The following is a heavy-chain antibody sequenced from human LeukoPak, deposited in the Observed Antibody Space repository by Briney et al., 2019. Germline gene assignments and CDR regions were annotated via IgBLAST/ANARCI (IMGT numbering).Heavy chain of an antibody. CDR3: AKDPVFGYSSSKYYFDY. V-gene: IGHV3-23*01. CDR2: ISGSGGST. J-gene: IGHJ4*02. CDR1: GFTFNSYA. Sequence: GGSLRLSCAASGFTFNSYAMSWVRQAPGKGLEWVSGISGSGGSTYYADSVKGRFTISRDNSKNTLYLRMNSLRAEDTALYYCAKDPVFGYSSSKYYFDYWGQGTLVTVSS. D-gene: IGHD6-13*01.